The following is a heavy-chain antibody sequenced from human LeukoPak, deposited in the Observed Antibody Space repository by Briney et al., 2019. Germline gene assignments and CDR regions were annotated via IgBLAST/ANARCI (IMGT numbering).Heavy chain of an antibody. CDR1: GFIFSGYW. CDR2: INGDGSTT. D-gene: IGHD2-2*01. V-gene: IGHV3-74*01. CDR3: ARVMGRYCSSTSCYVDY. J-gene: IGHJ4*02. Sequence: GGSLRLSSAASGFIFSGYWVLWVRQAPGEGLVCVSRINGDGSTTHYADSVKGRFTISRDNSKNTLYLQMNSLRAEDTAVYYCARVMGRYCSSTSCYVDYWGQGTLVTVSS.